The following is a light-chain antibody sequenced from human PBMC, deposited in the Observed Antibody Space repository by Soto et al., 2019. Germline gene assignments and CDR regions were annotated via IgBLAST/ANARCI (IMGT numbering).Light chain of an antibody. CDR3: SSYTSSSTRV. V-gene: IGLV2-14*03. Sequence: QSAVTQPASLSGSPGQSITISCTGTSSDVGGYKYVSWYQQHPGKAPKLMIYDIRNRPSGVSNRFSGSKSGNTASLTISGLQAEDEADYYCSSYTSSSTRVFGTGTKVTVL. J-gene: IGLJ1*01. CDR2: DIR. CDR1: SSDVGGYKY.